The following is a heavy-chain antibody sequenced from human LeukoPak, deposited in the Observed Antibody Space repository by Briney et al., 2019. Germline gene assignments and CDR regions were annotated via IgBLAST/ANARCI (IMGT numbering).Heavy chain of an antibody. CDR2: ISAYNGNT. Sequence: SVKVSCKAAGHTFTSYGISLVRQAPGQGLEWMGWISAYNGNTNYAQKLQGRVTMTTDTSTSTAYMELRSLRSDDTAVYYCARKMGYSGVVEDAFDIWGQGTMVTVSS. CDR3: ARKMGYSGVVEDAFDI. V-gene: IGHV1-18*01. J-gene: IGHJ3*02. CDR1: GHTFTSYG. D-gene: IGHD5-12*01.